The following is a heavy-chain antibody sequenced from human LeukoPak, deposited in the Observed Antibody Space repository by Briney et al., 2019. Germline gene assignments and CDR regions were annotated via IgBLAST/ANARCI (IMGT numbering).Heavy chain of an antibody. V-gene: IGHV3-21*01. D-gene: IGHD2-21*01. CDR2: ISSSGIYI. Sequence: GGSLRLSCAASGFTFSSYSMNWVRQAPGKGLEWVSSISSSGIYIYYADSVKGRFTISRDKAKNSLYVQMNGLRAEDTGVYYCAQAIGRVVGTFDFWGQGTLVTVSS. J-gene: IGHJ4*02. CDR3: AQAIGRVVGTFDF. CDR1: GFTFSSYS.